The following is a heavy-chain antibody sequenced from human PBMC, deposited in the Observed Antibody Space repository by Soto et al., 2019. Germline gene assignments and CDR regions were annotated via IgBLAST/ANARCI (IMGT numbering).Heavy chain of an antibody. D-gene: IGHD2-8*01. CDR3: ARGLRYYYYGMDV. Sequence: QVQLQQWGAGLLKPSETLSLTCAAYGGSFSGYYWSWIRQPPGKGLEWIGEINHSGSTNYNPSLKSRFTLPVDTSTNQFSLKLSSVTAADTAVYYCARGLRYYYYGMDVWGQGTTVTVSS. J-gene: IGHJ6*02. CDR2: INHSGST. V-gene: IGHV4-34*01. CDR1: GGSFSGYY.